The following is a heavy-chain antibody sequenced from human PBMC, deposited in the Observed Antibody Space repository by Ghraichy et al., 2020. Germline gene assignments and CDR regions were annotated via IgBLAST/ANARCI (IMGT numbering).Heavy chain of an antibody. Sequence: GESLNISCAASGFTFSSYDMHWVRQATGKGLEWVSAIGTAGDTYYPGSVKGRFTISRENAKNSLYLQMNSLRAGDTAVYYCARGTWSGSLLDWGQGTLVTVSS. CDR3: ARGTWSGSLLD. CDR1: GFTFSSYD. J-gene: IGHJ4*02. V-gene: IGHV3-13*01. CDR2: IGTAGDT. D-gene: IGHD1-26*01.